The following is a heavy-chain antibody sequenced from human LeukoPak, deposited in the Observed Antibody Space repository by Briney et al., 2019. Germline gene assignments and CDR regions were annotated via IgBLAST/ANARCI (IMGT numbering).Heavy chain of an antibody. CDR3: ARDSWGFRGYYYYMDV. Sequence: SETLSLTCAVYGGSFSGYYWSWIRQPPGKGLEWIGYIYYSGSTNYNPSLKSRVTISVDTSKNQFSLKLSSVTAADTAVYYCARDSWGFRGYYYYMDVWGKGTTVTVSS. D-gene: IGHD3-10*01. CDR1: GGSFSGYY. J-gene: IGHJ6*03. V-gene: IGHV4-59*01. CDR2: IYYSGST.